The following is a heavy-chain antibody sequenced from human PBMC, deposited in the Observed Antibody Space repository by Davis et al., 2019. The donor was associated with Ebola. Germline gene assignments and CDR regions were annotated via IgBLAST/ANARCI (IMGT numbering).Heavy chain of an antibody. CDR2: ISYDGSNK. D-gene: IGHD3-3*01. Sequence: GESLKISCAASGFTFSSYGMHWVRQAPGKGLEWVAVISYDGSNKYYADSVKGRFTISRDNSKNTLYLQMNSLRAEDTAVYYCARADYDFWSGYFNYYYGMDVWGQGTTVTVSS. CDR3: ARADYDFWSGYFNYYYGMDV. V-gene: IGHV3-30*03. J-gene: IGHJ6*02. CDR1: GFTFSSYG.